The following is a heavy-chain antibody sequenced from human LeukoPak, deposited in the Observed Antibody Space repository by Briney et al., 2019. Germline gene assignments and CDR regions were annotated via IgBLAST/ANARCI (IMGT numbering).Heavy chain of an antibody. D-gene: IGHD3-9*01. J-gene: IGHJ4*02. CDR1: GYTSTTYG. V-gene: IGHV1-18*01. CDR3: ARALAQGGSFDLYYCDS. CDR2: TYNTYT. Sequence: ASVKVSCKTSGYTSTTYGISWVRQAPGQGLEWMGWTYNTYTHYAQTLRDRLTMTTDTSTSTSYMELRSLRSDDTAVYYCARALAQGGSFDLYYCDSWGQGSLVTVSS.